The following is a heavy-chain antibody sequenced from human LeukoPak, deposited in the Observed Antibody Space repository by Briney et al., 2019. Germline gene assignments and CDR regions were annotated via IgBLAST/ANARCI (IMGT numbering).Heavy chain of an antibody. Sequence: GESLKISCVVSRFTFSRFWMARVRQAPGKGPEWVAQIKEDGSEKYYMDFVEGRFTISRDNAKNSLYLQMNSLRAEDTAVYYCAKDYGGGYFDYWGQGTLVTVSS. D-gene: IGHD3-16*01. V-gene: IGHV3-7*01. J-gene: IGHJ4*02. CDR1: RFTFSRFW. CDR3: AKDYGGGYFDY. CDR2: IKEDGSEK.